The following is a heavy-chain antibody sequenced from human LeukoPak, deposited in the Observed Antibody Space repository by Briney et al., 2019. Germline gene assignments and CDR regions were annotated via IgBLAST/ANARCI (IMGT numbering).Heavy chain of an antibody. CDR1: GFTVSSNY. CDR3: ARDQGYSSSPFDY. CDR2: IYSGGST. V-gene: IGHV3-66*01. D-gene: IGHD6-19*01. Sequence: PGGSLRLSCAASGFTVSSNYMSWVRQAPGKGLEWVSVIYSGGSTYYADSVKGRFTISRDNSKNTLYLQMNSLRAEDTAVYYCARDQGYSSSPFDYWGQGTLVTVSS. J-gene: IGHJ4*02.